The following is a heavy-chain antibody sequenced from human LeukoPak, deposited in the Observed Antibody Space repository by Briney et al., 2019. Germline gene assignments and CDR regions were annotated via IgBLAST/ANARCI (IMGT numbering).Heavy chain of an antibody. CDR2: ISTSGST. CDR3: ARSSDPEYFQH. CDR1: GGSINSGFYY. V-gene: IGHV4-61*02. Sequence: SENLSLTCTVSGGSINSGFYYWNWLRQSDGKGLEWIGRISTSGSTNYNPSLQSRVTISNQFSLRLSSVTAADTAVYYCARSSDPEYFQHWGQGTLVTVSS. J-gene: IGHJ1*01.